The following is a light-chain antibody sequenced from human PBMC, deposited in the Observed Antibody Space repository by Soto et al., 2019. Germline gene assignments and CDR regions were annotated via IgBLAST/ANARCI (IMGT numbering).Light chain of an antibody. CDR1: QSVSNNY. V-gene: IGKV3D-20*02. CDR3: LQRSDWRT. J-gene: IGKJ1*01. CDR2: DAS. Sequence: EIVVTQSPAILSVSPGERATLSCRASQSVSNNYLAWYQQKPGQAPRLLIYDASNRATGIPARFSGSGSGTDFTLTISRLEPEDFAVYYCLQRSDWRTFGRGTKVDIK.